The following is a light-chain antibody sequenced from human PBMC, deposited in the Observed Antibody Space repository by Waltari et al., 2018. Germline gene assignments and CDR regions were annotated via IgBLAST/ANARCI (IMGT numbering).Light chain of an antibody. CDR2: DVS. Sequence: QSARTQPASASGSPGQPITISCTGTSSNGGDYNVVPWYQQPPGKAPKLMIYDVSNRPSGVSNRFSGSTSGNTASLTISGLQAEDEADYYCSSYIDSSTLELFGGGTSLTVL. J-gene: IGLJ2*01. CDR3: SSYIDSSTLEL. CDR1: SSNGGDYNV. V-gene: IGLV2-14*03.